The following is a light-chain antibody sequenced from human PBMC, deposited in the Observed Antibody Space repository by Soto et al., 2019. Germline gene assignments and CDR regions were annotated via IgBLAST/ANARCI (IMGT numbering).Light chain of an antibody. J-gene: IGLJ3*02. CDR3: AAWDDSLNGPL. Sequence: QAVVTQPPSASGTPGQRVTISCSGSSSNIGSHTVNWYQQLPGKAPTLLIYSNNQRPSGVPDRFSGSKSGTSASLAVNGLQSEDEGDYYCAAWDDSLNGPLFGGGTKLTVL. CDR2: SNN. V-gene: IGLV1-44*01. CDR1: SSNIGSHT.